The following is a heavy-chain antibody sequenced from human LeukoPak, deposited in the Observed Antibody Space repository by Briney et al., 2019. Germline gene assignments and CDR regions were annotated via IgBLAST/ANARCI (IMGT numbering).Heavy chain of an antibody. CDR2: IYPGDSDT. J-gene: IGHJ6*03. V-gene: IGHV5-51*01. Sequence: GESLKISCKGSGYSFTSYWIGWVRQMPGKGLEWMGIIYPGDSDTRYSPSFQGQVTISADKSISTAYLQWSSLKASDTAMYYCARHVEDIVVVPTASQGGYFYYYYMDVWGKGTTVTISS. CDR3: ARHVEDIVVVPTASQGGYFYYYYMDV. CDR1: GYSFTSYW. D-gene: IGHD2-2*01.